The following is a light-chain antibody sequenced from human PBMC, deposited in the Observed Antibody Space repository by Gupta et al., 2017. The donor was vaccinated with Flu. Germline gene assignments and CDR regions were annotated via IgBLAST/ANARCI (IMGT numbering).Light chain of an antibody. CDR2: VAS. J-gene: IGKJ2*02. V-gene: IGKV1-39*01. Sequence: DIQMTQSPSSLSASVGDTVTISCRASQNIGTYLNWYQQKPGKAPKLLIYVASTWETGVPSRFSGSGDGKDLTLTISSRRQEDFASYYCQQSDSYRMCTFGQRTKIDIK. CDR3: QQSDSYRMCT. CDR1: QNIGTY.